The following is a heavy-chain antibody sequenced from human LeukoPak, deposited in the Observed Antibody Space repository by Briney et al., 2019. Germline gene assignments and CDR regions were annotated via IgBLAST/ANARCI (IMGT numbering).Heavy chain of an antibody. V-gene: IGHV4-59*12. CDR3: ARVVVVAATAEYFQH. CDR2: VYSTGST. Sequence: SETLSLTCNVSGGSMSNIFWTWMRQPPGKGLEWIGHVYSTGSTNYNPSLKGRVTISIDMSKNQFSLRLNSVTAADTAVYYCARVVVVAATAEYFQHWGQGTLVTVSS. D-gene: IGHD2-15*01. CDR1: GGSMSNIF. J-gene: IGHJ1*01.